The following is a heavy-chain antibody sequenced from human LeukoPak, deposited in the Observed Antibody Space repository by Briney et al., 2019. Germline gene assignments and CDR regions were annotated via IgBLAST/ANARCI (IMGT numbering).Heavy chain of an antibody. Sequence: SETLSLTCTVSGGSISSGDYYWSWIRQPPGTGLEWTGYIYYSGSTNYNPSLKSRVTISVDTSKSHFSLKLRSVTVADTAVYFCARLKMGAYFDLWGRGTLVTVSS. J-gene: IGHJ2*01. D-gene: IGHD3-16*01. CDR2: IYYSGST. CDR3: ARLKMGAYFDL. CDR1: GGSISSGDYY. V-gene: IGHV4-30-4*01.